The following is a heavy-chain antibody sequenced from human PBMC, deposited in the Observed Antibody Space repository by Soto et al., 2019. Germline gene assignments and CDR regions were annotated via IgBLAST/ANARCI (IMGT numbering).Heavy chain of an antibody. CDR2: IWYDGSNK. CDR3: ARDKITTELGYYYGMDV. CDR1: GFTFSSYG. J-gene: IGHJ6*02. V-gene: IGHV3-33*01. D-gene: IGHD4-4*01. Sequence: GGSLRLSCAASGFTFSSYGMHWVRQAPGKGLEWVAVIWYDGSNKYYADSVKGRFTISRDNSKNTLYLQMNSLRAEDTAVYYCARDKITTELGYYYGMDVWGQGTTVTVSS.